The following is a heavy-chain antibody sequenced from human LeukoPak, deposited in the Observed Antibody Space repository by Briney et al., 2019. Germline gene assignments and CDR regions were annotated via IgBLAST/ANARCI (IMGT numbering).Heavy chain of an antibody. CDR2: ISHSGIT. Sequence: PSETLSLTCAVYGGSFSDYYWSCIRQPPGEGLEWIGEISHSGITKYNPSLKSRVTISVDTSKNQFSLKLNSVTAADTAVYYCASFRWAIGFENWGQGTLVTVSS. CDR3: ASFRWAIGFEN. D-gene: IGHD3-22*01. CDR1: GGSFSDYY. V-gene: IGHV4-34*01. J-gene: IGHJ4*02.